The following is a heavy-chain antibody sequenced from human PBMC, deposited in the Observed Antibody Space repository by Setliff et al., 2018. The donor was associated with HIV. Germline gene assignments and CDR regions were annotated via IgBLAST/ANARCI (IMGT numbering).Heavy chain of an antibody. Sequence: SLKISCAASGFSFSNVWMSWVRQAPGKGLEWVGRIRSKTASGTIEYAAPVKGRFTISRDDSENTLYLQMNSLKTEDTAEYYCASDRVDGSENYYNAFDIWGQGTMVTVS. V-gene: IGHV3-15*01. CDR1: GFSFSNVW. CDR2: IRSKTASGTI. J-gene: IGHJ3*02. CDR3: ASDRVDGSENYYNAFDI. D-gene: IGHD3-10*01.